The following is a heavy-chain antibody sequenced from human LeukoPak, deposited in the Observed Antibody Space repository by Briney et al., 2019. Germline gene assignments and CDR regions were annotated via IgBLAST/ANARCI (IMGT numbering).Heavy chain of an antibody. D-gene: IGHD5-12*01. CDR2: ISSSGSTI. CDR3: ARALYSGYEAPGFDY. Sequence: GGSLRLSCAASGFTFSSYAMHWVRQAPGKGLEWVSYISSSGSTIYYADSVKGRFTISRDNAKNSLYLQMNSLRAEDTAVYYCARALYSGYEAPGFDYWGQGTLVTVSS. CDR1: GFTFSSYA. J-gene: IGHJ4*02. V-gene: IGHV3-48*04.